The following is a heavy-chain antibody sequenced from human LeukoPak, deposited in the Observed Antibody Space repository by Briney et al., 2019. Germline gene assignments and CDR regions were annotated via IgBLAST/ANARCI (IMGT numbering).Heavy chain of an antibody. Sequence: GGSLRLYCAASGFTFSSYEMNWVRQAPGKGLEWVSYISSSGSTIYYADSVKGRFTISRDNAKNSLYLQMNSLRAEDTAVYYCARDLIYYDSSGYSNWFDPWGQGTLVTVSS. CDR2: ISSSGSTI. J-gene: IGHJ5*02. D-gene: IGHD3-22*01. V-gene: IGHV3-48*03. CDR1: GFTFSSYE. CDR3: ARDLIYYDSSGYSNWFDP.